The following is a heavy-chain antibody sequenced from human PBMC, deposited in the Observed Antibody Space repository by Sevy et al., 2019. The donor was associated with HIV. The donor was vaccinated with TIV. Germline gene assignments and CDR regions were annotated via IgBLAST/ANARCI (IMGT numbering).Heavy chain of an antibody. J-gene: IGHJ3*02. CDR2: ISGSGGST. CDR3: AKDLGGSYPRTSGAFDI. Sequence: GGSLRLSCAASGFTFSSYAMSWVRQAPGKGLEWVSAISGSGGSTYYADSVKGRFTISRDNSKNTLYLQMNSLRAEDTAVYYCAKDLGGSYPRTSGAFDIWGQGTMVTVSS. CDR1: GFTFSSYA. D-gene: IGHD1-26*01. V-gene: IGHV3-23*01.